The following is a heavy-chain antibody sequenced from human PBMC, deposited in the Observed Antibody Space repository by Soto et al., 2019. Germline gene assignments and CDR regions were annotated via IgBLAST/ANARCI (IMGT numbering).Heavy chain of an antibody. Sequence: PSETLSLTCTVSGGSISSYYWSWIRQPPGKGLEWIGYIYYSGSTNYNPSLKSRVTISVDTSKNQFSLKLSSVTAADTAVYYCARGGATGWFGELQPYYYGMDVWGQGTTVTVSS. CDR3: ARGGATGWFGELQPYYYGMDV. CDR2: IYYSGST. D-gene: IGHD3-10*01. V-gene: IGHV4-59*01. CDR1: GGSISSYY. J-gene: IGHJ6*02.